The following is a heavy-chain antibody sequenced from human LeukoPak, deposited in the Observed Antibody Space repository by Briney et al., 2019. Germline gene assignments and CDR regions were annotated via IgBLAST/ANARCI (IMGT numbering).Heavy chain of an antibody. V-gene: IGHV1-18*01. D-gene: IGHD3-22*01. J-gene: IGHJ4*02. CDR3: ARDTFDYYDSSGYRDGFDY. Sequence: GASVKVSCKASGYTFTSYGISWVRQAPGQGLEWMGWISAYNGNTNYAQKLQGRVTMTTDTSTSTAYMELRSLRSDDTAVYYCARDTFDYYDSSGYRDGFDYWGQGTLVTVSS. CDR2: ISAYNGNT. CDR1: GYTFTSYG.